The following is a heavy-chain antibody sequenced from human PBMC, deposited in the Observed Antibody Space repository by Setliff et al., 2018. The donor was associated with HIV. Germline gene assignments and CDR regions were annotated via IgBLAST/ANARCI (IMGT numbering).Heavy chain of an antibody. Sequence: SVKVSCKASGGTFTSSAISWVRQASGQGLEWMGAIIPHFDARQYAQKCQGRVTITADQSTSTAYMELSGLTSEDTAVYYCARPTTEGDYYDSRGYLSGAFDIWGQGTMVTVSS. D-gene: IGHD3-22*01. CDR2: IIPHFDAR. CDR1: GGTFTSSA. J-gene: IGHJ3*02. V-gene: IGHV1-69*13. CDR3: ARPTTEGDYYDSRGYLSGAFDI.